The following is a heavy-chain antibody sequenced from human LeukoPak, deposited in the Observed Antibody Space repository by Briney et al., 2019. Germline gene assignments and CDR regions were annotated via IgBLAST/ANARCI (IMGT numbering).Heavy chain of an antibody. D-gene: IGHD3-10*01. CDR3: ARVPRRGDRFDP. CDR2: MSPNSGDT. CDR1: GYTFTSYD. Sequence: ASVKVSCKASGYTFTSYDINWVRQATGQGLEWMGWMSPNSGDTGYAQKFQGRVTMTRDNSISTAYMELSSLRSEDTAVYYCARVPRRGDRFDPWGQGTLVTVSS. V-gene: IGHV1-8*01. J-gene: IGHJ5*02.